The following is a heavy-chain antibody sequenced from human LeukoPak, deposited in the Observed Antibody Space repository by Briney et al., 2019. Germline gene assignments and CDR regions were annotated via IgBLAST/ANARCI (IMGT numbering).Heavy chain of an antibody. Sequence: SETLSLTCTVSGGSISSYYWSWIRHSPGTGLEWIAEINHRGDTNYNPSVKSRVSISVDTSKNQFSLKVTSLTAADTAVYYCARGPTISETGYFDYWGQGTLVTVSS. CDR3: ARGPTISETGYFDY. D-gene: IGHD1-1*01. CDR1: GGSISSYY. V-gene: IGHV4-34*01. J-gene: IGHJ4*03. CDR2: INHRGDT.